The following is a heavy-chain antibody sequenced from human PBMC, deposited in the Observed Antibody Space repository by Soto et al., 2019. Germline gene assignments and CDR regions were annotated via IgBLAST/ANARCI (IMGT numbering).Heavy chain of an antibody. Sequence: SLTCTVSGGSISSGDYYWSWIRQPPGKGLEWIGYIYYSGSTYYNPSLKSRVTLSVDTSKNQFSLKLSSVTAADTAVYYCATERFNCSGGSCYPYYFDYWGQGTLVTVSS. D-gene: IGHD2-15*01. V-gene: IGHV4-30-4*01. CDR2: IYYSGST. CDR3: ATERFNCSGGSCYPYYFDY. J-gene: IGHJ4*02. CDR1: GGSISSGDYY.